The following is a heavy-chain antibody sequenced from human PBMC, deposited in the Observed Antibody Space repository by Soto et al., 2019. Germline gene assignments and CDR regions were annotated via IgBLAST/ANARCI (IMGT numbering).Heavy chain of an antibody. CDR3: ARSQGSSTSLEIYYYYYYGMDV. V-gene: IGHV1-69*01. CDR2: IIPIPGTA. J-gene: IGHJ6*02. Sequence: QVRLVQSGAEVKKPGSSVKVSCKASGGTFSSYAISWVRQAPGQGLEWMGGIIPIPGTANYAQKVQGRVTSTAEESTSTAYMELSSLRSEDTAVYYCARSQGSSTSLEIYYYYYYGMDVWGQGTTVTVSS. D-gene: IGHD2-2*01. CDR1: GGTFSSYA.